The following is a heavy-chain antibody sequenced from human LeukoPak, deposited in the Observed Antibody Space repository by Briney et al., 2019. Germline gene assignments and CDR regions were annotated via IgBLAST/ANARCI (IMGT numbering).Heavy chain of an antibody. V-gene: IGHV4-39*07. CDR2: IYYSGST. Sequence: PETLSLTCTVSGGSISSSSYYWGWIRQPPGKGLEWIGSIYYSGSTHYNPSLKSRVTISVDTSKNQFSLKLSSVTAADTAVYYCARDGYNNAFDIWGQGTMVTVSS. D-gene: IGHD5-24*01. CDR1: GGSISSSSYY. J-gene: IGHJ3*02. CDR3: ARDGYNNAFDI.